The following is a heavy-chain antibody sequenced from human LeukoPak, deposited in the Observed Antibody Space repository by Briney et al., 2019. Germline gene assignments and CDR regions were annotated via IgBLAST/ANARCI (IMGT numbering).Heavy chain of an antibody. D-gene: IGHD3-10*01. J-gene: IGHJ5*02. CDR2: IYYSGNT. CDR3: ASSGSYYTNWFDP. CDR1: GGSISRNNYY. Sequence: PSETLSLTCTVSGGSISRNNYYWSWIRQPPGKGLEWIGYIYYSGNTNYNPSLKSRVTISVDTSKNQFSLKLSSVTAADTAVYYCASSGSYYTNWFDPWGQGTLVTVSS. V-gene: IGHV4-61*01.